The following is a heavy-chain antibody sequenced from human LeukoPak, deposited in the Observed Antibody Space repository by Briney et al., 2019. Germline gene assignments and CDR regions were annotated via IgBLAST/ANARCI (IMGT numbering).Heavy chain of an antibody. CDR2: IYYSGST. J-gene: IGHJ6*02. CDR1: GGSVSSGSYY. Sequence: SETLSLTCTVSGGSVSSGSYYWSWIRQPPGKGLEWIGYIYYSGSTNYNPSLKSRVTISVDTSKNQFSLKLSSVTAADTAVYYCARDGIAVAGTSVYYYGMDVWGQGTTVIVSS. D-gene: IGHD6-19*01. CDR3: ARDGIAVAGTSVYYYGMDV. V-gene: IGHV4-61*01.